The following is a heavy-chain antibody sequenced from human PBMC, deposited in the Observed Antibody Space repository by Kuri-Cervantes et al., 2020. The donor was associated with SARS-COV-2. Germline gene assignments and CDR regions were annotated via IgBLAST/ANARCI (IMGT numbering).Heavy chain of an antibody. J-gene: IGHJ4*02. V-gene: IGHV4-38-2*01. D-gene: IGHD6-19*01. CDR2: IYHSGST. CDR1: GYSISSGSYY. Sequence: SETLSLTCAVSGYSISSGSYYWSWIRQPAGKGLEWIGSIYHSGSTHYKPSLKSRVTLSVDTSKNQFSLKLSSVTAADTAVYYCARHSRLVDFDYWGQGTLVTVSS. CDR3: ARHSRLVDFDY.